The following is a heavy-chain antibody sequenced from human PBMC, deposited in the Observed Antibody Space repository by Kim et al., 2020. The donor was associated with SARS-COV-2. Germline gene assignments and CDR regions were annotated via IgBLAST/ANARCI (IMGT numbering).Heavy chain of an antibody. D-gene: IGHD3-9*01. V-gene: IGHV3-23*01. CDR3: AKGRGYDILTGYRFDY. Sequence: SVKGRFTISRDNSKNTVYLQMSSLRAEDTAVYYCAKGRGYDILTGYRFDYWGQGTLVTVSS. J-gene: IGHJ4*02.